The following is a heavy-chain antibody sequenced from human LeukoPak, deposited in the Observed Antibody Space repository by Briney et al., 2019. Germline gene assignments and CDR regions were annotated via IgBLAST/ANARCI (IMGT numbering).Heavy chain of an antibody. J-gene: IGHJ4*02. CDR1: GYTLTELS. Sequence: ASVKVSCKVSGYTLTELSMHWVRQAPGKGLEWMGGFDPEDGETIYAQKFQGRVTMTRDTSTSTVYMELSSLRSEDTAVYYCARDGWFYYDSSDYSGFDYWGQGTLVTVSS. CDR3: ARDGWFYYDSSDYSGFDY. V-gene: IGHV1-24*01. CDR2: FDPEDGET. D-gene: IGHD3-22*01.